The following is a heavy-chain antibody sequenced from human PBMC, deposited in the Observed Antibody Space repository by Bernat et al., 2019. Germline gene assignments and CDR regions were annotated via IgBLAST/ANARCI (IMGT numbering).Heavy chain of an antibody. V-gene: IGHV6-1*01. CDR3: ARAERGAIVVVTAATRIGDDPERYYYYDSMDV. CDR1: GDSVSSNRAA. Sequence: QVQLQQSGPGLVKPSQTLSLTCAISGDSVSSNRAAWNWIRQSPSRGLEWLGRTYYRSKWYNDYAVSVKSRITINPGTSKNQISLQLNSVTPEDTAVYYCARAERGAIVVVTAATRIGDDPERYYYYDSMDVWGQGTTVTVSS. CDR2: TYYRSKWYN. D-gene: IGHD2-2*01. J-gene: IGHJ6*02.